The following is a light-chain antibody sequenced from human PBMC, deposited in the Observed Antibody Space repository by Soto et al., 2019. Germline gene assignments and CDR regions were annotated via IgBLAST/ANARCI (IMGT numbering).Light chain of an antibody. V-gene: IGKV1-8*01. J-gene: IGKJ1*01. CDR2: AAS. CDR1: QGISSY. CDR3: QQYYSYPWT. Sequence: AIRMTQSPSSLPASTGDRVTITCRASQGISSYLAWYQQKPGKAPKLLIYAASTLQSGVPSRFSGSGSGTDFTLTISCLQSEDFATYYCQQYYSYPWTFGQGTKVDIK.